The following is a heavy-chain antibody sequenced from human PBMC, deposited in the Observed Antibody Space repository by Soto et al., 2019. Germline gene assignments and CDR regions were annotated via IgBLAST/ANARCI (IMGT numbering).Heavy chain of an antibody. J-gene: IGHJ4*02. CDR2: INWNSNSL. Sequence: EVQLVESGGGVVRPGGSLRLSCAASGFNFDDYGMSWVRQAPGKGLEWVSGINWNSNSLGYADSVKGRFTVSRDNLQNSLYLEMTSLRAEDTAFYYCARGISGYDQYFDTWGQGTLVTVSS. CDR1: GFNFDDYG. V-gene: IGHV3-20*04. D-gene: IGHD5-12*01. CDR3: ARGISGYDQYFDT.